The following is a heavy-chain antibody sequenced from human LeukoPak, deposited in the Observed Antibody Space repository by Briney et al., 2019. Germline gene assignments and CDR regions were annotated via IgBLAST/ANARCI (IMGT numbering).Heavy chain of an antibody. CDR3: ARHYGP. Sequence: SETLSLTCTVSGGSISCSSYYWGWIRQPPGKGLEWIGTIYYRASPYSNPSLTSRVTISVDTSTNQFSLTLNSVTATDTAVYYCARHYGPWGQGTLVTVSS. CDR2: IYYRASP. V-gene: IGHV4-39*01. J-gene: IGHJ4*02. D-gene: IGHD3-10*01. CDR1: GGSISCSSYY.